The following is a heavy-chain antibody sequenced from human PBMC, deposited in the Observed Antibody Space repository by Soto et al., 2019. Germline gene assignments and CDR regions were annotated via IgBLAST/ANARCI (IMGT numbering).Heavy chain of an antibody. D-gene: IGHD3-3*01. V-gene: IGHV3-74*01. CDR3: VRDHHDYDFWSGNPRGYFDL. J-gene: IGHJ2*01. CDR1: GFTLSNFW. CDR2: INDDGSRT. Sequence: PGWSLRLSCAASGFTLSNFWMHWVRQVPGKGLVWVSRINDDGSRTKYADSVEGRLTISRDTAKNTLYLQMDSLRVEDTAVYYCVRDHHDYDFWSGNPRGYFDLWGRGTLVTVSS.